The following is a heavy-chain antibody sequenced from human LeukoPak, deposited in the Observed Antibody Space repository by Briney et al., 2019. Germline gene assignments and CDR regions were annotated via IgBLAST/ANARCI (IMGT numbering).Heavy chain of an antibody. CDR1: GFTFSTYC. Sequence: GGSLTLSCAASGFTFSTYCMSWVRQAPGKGLEWVSSISSSSNYIYYADSVKGRFTISRDNAKNSLYLQMNSLRAEDTAVYYCAKDLGRYRNNYFDYWGQGTLVTVSS. V-gene: IGHV3-21*04. CDR3: AKDLGRYRNNYFDY. CDR2: ISSSSNYI. J-gene: IGHJ4*02. D-gene: IGHD1-26*01.